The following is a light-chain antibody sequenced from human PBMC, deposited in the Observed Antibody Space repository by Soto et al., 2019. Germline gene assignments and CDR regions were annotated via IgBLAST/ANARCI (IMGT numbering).Light chain of an antibody. V-gene: IGKV3-20*01. J-gene: IGKJ5*01. Sequence: EIVLTQSPGTLSLSPGERATLSCRASQSIRSSYLAWYQQKPGQAPRLLIYGASSRATGIPDRFSGSGSETDFTLTISRLEPEDFAVYYCQQYGSSHTFGQGTRLEI. CDR1: QSIRSSY. CDR2: GAS. CDR3: QQYGSSHT.